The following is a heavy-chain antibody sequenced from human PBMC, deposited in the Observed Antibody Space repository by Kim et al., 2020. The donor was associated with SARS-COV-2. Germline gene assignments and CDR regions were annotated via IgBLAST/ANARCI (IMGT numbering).Heavy chain of an antibody. D-gene: IGHD2-15*01. CDR3: ARYIVVVVAATRDAFDI. V-gene: IGHV4-31*02. Sequence: LKGRVTISVDTSKNQFSLKLSSVTAADTAVYYCARYIVVVVAATRDAFDIWGQGTMVTVSS. J-gene: IGHJ3*02.